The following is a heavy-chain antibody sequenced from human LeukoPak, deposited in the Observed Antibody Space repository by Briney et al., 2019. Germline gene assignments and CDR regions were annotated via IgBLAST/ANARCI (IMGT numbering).Heavy chain of an antibody. V-gene: IGHV3-73*01. Sequence: GGSLRLSCAASGFTFSGSAMHWVRQASGKGLEWVGRIRSKANSYATAYAASVKGRFTISRDDSKNTAYLQMNSLKTEDTAVYYCTRQNYYDSSGSYWGQGTLVTVSS. D-gene: IGHD3-22*01. CDR3: TRQNYYDSSGSY. CDR1: GFTFSGSA. CDR2: IRSKANSYAT. J-gene: IGHJ4*02.